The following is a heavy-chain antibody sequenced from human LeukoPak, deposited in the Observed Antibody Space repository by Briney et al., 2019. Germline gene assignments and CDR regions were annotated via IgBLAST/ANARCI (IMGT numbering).Heavy chain of an antibody. CDR2: IYYSGST. D-gene: IGHD6-13*01. J-gene: IGHJ2*01. V-gene: IGHV4-31*11. CDR3: ARVGYSSSWSGYFDL. Sequence: SETLSLTCAVYGGSFSDYYWSWIRQHPGKGLEWIGYIYYSGSTYYNPSLKSRVTISVDTSKNQFSLKLSSVTAADTAVYYCARVGYSSSWSGYFDLWGRGTLVTVSS. CDR1: GGSFSDYY.